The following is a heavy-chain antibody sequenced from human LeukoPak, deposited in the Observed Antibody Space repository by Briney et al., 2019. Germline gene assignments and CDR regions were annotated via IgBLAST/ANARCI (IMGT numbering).Heavy chain of an antibody. D-gene: IGHD2-8*01. CDR1: GTSITSYY. Sequence: PSEALSLTCTVSGTSITSYYWNWIRQAPGQGPEWIGYGHYSGNTKYNPPLKSRVTISVDTSKNQFSLRLSSVTAADTAVYFCAKWASDNRAFDLWGQGTLVTVSS. CDR2: GHYSGNT. J-gene: IGHJ4*02. CDR3: AKWASDNRAFDL. V-gene: IGHV4-59*08.